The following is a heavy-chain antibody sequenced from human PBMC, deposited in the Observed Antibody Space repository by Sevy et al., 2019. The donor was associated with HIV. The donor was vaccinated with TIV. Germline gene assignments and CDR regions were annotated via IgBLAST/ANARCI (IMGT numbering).Heavy chain of an antibody. CDR1: NYSISSGYY. CDR3: ARSSAGDRLDYYGMDV. V-gene: IGHV4-38-2*01. D-gene: IGHD2-15*01. Sequence: SETLSLTCAVSNYSISSGYYWGWIRQPPGKGLEWIGNIYHGGGTYHNPSLKSRVTISLDTSKNQFSLSLRSVTAADTAVYYCARSSAGDRLDYYGMDVWGQGTTVTVSS. CDR2: IYHGGGT. J-gene: IGHJ6*02.